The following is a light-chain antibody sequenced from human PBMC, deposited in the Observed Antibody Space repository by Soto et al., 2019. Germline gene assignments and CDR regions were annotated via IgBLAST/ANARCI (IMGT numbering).Light chain of an antibody. CDR3: MQALHTPWT. Sequence: DIVMTQSPLSLPVTPGEPASISCRSSQSLLHSNGYNYLDWNLQKPGQSPQLLIYLGSNRASGVPDRFSGSGSGTDFTLKISRVEAEDVGVYYYMQALHTPWTFGQGTKVEIK. V-gene: IGKV2-28*01. J-gene: IGKJ1*01. CDR2: LGS. CDR1: QSLLHSNGYNY.